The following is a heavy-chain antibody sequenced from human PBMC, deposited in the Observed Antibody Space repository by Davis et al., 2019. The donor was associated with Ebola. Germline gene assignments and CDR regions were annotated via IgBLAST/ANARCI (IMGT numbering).Heavy chain of an antibody. V-gene: IGHV3-74*01. Sequence: GESLKISCAASGFTFSSYWMHWVRQAPGKGLVWVSGITPSGGVTTYADSVKGRFTISRDNAKNTVYLQMNGLRAEDTAVYFCAKDSLKWIQVWSRIDTWGRGTLVTVSS. CDR2: ITPSGGVT. J-gene: IGHJ5*02. CDR3: AKDSLKWIQVWSRIDT. CDR1: GFTFSSYW. D-gene: IGHD5-18*01.